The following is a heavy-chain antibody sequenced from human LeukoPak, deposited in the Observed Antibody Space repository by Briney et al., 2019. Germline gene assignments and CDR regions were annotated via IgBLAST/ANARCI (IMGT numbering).Heavy chain of an antibody. Sequence: GGSLRLSCAASGFTFSSYWMSWVRQAPGKGLEWVANIKQDGSEKYYVDSVKGRFTISRDNAKNSLYLQMNSLRAEDTAVYYCAKDIYYYDSSGYYSDYWGQGTLVTVSS. V-gene: IGHV3-7*01. J-gene: IGHJ4*02. CDR3: AKDIYYYDSSGYYSDY. D-gene: IGHD3-22*01. CDR1: GFTFSSYW. CDR2: IKQDGSEK.